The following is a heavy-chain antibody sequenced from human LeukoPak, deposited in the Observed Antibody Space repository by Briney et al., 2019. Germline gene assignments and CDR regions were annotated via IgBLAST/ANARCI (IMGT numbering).Heavy chain of an antibody. V-gene: IGHV1-2*02. D-gene: IGHD5-12*01. J-gene: IGHJ4*02. Sequence: ASVKVSCKTSGYTFTGQYLHWVRQAPGQGLEWMGWINPNSGGTKSAQKFQGRVTMTRDTSISTAYMELSRLRSDDTAVYYCARAGVGGYDIFDYWGQGTLVTVSS. CDR3: ARAGVGGYDIFDY. CDR1: GYTFTGQY. CDR2: INPNSGGT.